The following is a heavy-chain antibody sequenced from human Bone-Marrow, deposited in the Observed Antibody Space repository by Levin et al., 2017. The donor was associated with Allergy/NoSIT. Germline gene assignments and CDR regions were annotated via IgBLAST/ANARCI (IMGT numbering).Heavy chain of an antibody. V-gene: IGHV3-23*01. Sequence: PGGSLRLSCAASGFTFTTYAMTWVRQAPGKGLEWVSTVTGTGTTTYYADSVKGRFTISRDNSKNTLSLQMNSLRVEDTAVYYCAKDHWRGAESGRPSAAAHWGQGILVTVSS. D-gene: IGHD6-25*01. J-gene: IGHJ4*02. CDR3: AKDHWRGAESGRPSAAAH. CDR2: VTGTGTTT. CDR1: GFTFTTYA.